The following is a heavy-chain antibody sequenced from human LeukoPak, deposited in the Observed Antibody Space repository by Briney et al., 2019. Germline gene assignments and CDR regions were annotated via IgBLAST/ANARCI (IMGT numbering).Heavy chain of an antibody. J-gene: IGHJ5*02. V-gene: IGHV3-21*01. D-gene: IGHD2-15*01. Sequence: GGSLRLSCAASGFTFSSYSMNWVRQAPGKGLEWVSSISSSSSYIYYADSVKGRFTISRDNAKNSLYLQMNSLRAEDTAVYYCARDLNCSGGSCYSDWFDPWGQGTLVTVFS. CDR3: ARDLNCSGGSCYSDWFDP. CDR1: GFTFSSYS. CDR2: ISSSSSYI.